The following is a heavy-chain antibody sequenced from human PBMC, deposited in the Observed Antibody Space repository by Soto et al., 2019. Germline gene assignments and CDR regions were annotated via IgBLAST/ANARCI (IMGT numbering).Heavy chain of an antibody. CDR1: GGSISSYY. D-gene: IGHD2-2*01. Sequence: SETLSLTCTVSGGSISSYYWSWIRQPPGKGLEWIGYIYYSGSTNYNPSLKSRVTTSVDTSKNQFSLKLSSVTAADTAVYYCAGRYCSSTSCYYPFDYWGQGTLVTVSS. CDR2: IYYSGST. CDR3: AGRYCSSTSCYYPFDY. J-gene: IGHJ4*02. V-gene: IGHV4-59*01.